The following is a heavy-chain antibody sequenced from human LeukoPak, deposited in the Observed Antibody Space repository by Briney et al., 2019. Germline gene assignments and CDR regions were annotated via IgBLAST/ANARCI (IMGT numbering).Heavy chain of an antibody. CDR2: INHSGST. J-gene: IGHJ4*02. D-gene: IGHD6-19*01. CDR3: ARGSVRILDY. CDR1: GGSFSGYY. Sequence: PSETLSLTCAVYGGSFSGYYWSWIRQPPGKGLEWIGEINHSGSTNYNPSLKSRVTISVDTSKNQFSLKLSSVTAADTAVYYCARGSVRILDYWGQGTLVTVSS. V-gene: IGHV4-34*01.